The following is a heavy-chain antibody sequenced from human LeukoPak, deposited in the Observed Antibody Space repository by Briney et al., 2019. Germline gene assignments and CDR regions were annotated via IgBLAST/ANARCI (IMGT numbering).Heavy chain of an antibody. CDR3: ARGYCSSTSCYSGFDP. CDR2: IYYSGST. V-gene: IGHV4-31*03. Sequence: NLVLNCTFPGCSLNRGGYYLSWIPQPPGKGLEWIGYIYYSGSTYYNPSLKSRVTISVDTSKNQFSLKLSSVTAADTAVYYCARGYCSSTSCYSGFDPWGQGTLVTVSS. CDR1: GCSLNRGGYY. J-gene: IGHJ5*02. D-gene: IGHD2-2*01.